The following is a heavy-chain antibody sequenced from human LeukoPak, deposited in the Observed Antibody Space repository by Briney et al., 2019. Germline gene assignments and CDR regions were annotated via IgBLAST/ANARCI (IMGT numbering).Heavy chain of an antibody. Sequence: GGSLRLSCAASGFTFSSYAMHWVRQAPGKGLEWVAVISYDGSNKYYADSVKGRFTISRDNSKNTLYLQMNSLRAEDTAVYYCARDLKIRRIVGALDYWGQGTLVTVSS. D-gene: IGHD1-26*01. J-gene: IGHJ4*02. V-gene: IGHV3-30-3*01. CDR3: ARDLKIRRIVGALDY. CDR2: ISYDGSNK. CDR1: GFTFSSYA.